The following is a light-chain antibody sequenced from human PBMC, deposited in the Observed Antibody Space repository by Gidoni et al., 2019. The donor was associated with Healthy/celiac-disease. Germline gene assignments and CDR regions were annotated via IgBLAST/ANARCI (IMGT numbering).Light chain of an antibody. CDR1: KLGDKY. Sequence: SYELTQPPSVSVSPGQTASITCSGDKLGDKYACWYQQKPGQSPVLVIYQASKRPSGIPERFSGSNYGNTATLTISGTQAMDEADYYCQAWDSSTGVFGGGTKLTVL. J-gene: IGLJ2*01. CDR3: QAWDSSTGV. CDR2: QAS. V-gene: IGLV3-1*01.